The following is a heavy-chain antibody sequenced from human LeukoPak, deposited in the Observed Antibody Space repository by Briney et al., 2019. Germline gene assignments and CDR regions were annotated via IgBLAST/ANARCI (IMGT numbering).Heavy chain of an antibody. CDR1: GFTFSSYE. CDR2: ISSSGSTI. D-gene: IGHD2-2*01. J-gene: IGHJ4*02. CDR3: ASTLNDIVVVPAAFNY. Sequence: PGGSLRLSCAASGFTFSSYEMNWVRQAPGKGLEWVSYISSSGSTIYYADSVKGRFTISRDNAKNSLYPQMNSLRAEDTAVYYCASTLNDIVVVPAAFNYWGQGTLVTVSS. V-gene: IGHV3-48*03.